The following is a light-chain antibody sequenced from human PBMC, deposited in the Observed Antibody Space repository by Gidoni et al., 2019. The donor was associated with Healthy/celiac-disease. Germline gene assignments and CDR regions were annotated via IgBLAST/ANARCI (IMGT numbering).Light chain of an antibody. Sequence: DIQMTHSPSSLSASVGARVTITCRASQRISSYLNWYQQKPGKAPKLLIYAASRLQSGVPSRFSGSGSGTDFTLTISSLQPEDFATYYCQQSYSTPHTFGQGTKLEIK. CDR2: AAS. J-gene: IGKJ2*01. CDR3: QQSYSTPHT. CDR1: QRISSY. V-gene: IGKV1-39*01.